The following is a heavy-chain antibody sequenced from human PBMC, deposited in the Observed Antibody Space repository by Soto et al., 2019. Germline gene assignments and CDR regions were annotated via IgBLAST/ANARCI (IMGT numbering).Heavy chain of an antibody. J-gene: IGHJ3*01. V-gene: IGHV3-30*18. CDR2: ISNDGSDK. Sequence: QVQLVESGGGVVQPGRSLRLSCAASGVTFNNYGMHWVRQAPGKGLEWVAVISNDGSDKYYADSGQGRLTISRDNSKNTAYLQMNSLRAEDTPVYYCAKDQGIAASHGIDWGQGTMVTVSS. CDR3: AKDQGIAASHGID. D-gene: IGHD6-13*01. CDR1: GVTFNNYG.